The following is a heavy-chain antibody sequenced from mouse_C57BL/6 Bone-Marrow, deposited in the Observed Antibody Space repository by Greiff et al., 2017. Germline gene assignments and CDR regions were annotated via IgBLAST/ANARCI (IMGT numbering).Heavy chain of an antibody. CDR2: IDPSDSYT. D-gene: IGHD1-1*01. Sequence: VQLQQSGAELVKPGASVKLSCKASGYTFTSYWMHWVKQRPGQGLEWIGEIDPSDSYTNYNQKFKGKSTLTVDKSSSTAYMQLSSLTSEDSAVYYCALPYFDYWGQGTTLTVSS. CDR3: ALPYFDY. V-gene: IGHV1-69*01. CDR1: GYTFTSYW. J-gene: IGHJ2*01.